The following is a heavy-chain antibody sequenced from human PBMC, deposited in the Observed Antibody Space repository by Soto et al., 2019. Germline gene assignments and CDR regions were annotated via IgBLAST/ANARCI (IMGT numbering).Heavy chain of an antibody. V-gene: IGHV1-8*01. J-gene: IGHJ3*02. CDR3: ARERSSGAFDI. Sequence: QVQLVQSGAEVKKPGASVKVSCKTSGYTFTSYDINWVRQATGQGLEWMGWMNPNSGNTAYAQKFQGRVTMTRNTSIRTAYIELSSLRSEDTGVYYCARERSSGAFDIWGQGTMVTVSS. CDR1: GYTFTSYD. CDR2: MNPNSGNT. D-gene: IGHD1-26*01.